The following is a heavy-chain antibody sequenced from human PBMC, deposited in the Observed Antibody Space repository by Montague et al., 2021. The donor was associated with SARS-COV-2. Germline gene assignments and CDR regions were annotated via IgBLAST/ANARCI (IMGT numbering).Heavy chain of an antibody. CDR1: GFTLSYYE. Sequence: SLRLSCAASGFTLSYYEMNWVRQAPGKGLEWVSYISGSAGTIYYADSVKGRFTISRGNAKNSLYLQMNSLRAEDTAVYYCARAKNDYTWNDWYFYGMDVWGHGTTVTVSS. D-gene: IGHD1-1*01. CDR3: ARAKNDYTWNDWYFYGMDV. CDR2: ISGSAGTI. J-gene: IGHJ6*02. V-gene: IGHV3-48*03.